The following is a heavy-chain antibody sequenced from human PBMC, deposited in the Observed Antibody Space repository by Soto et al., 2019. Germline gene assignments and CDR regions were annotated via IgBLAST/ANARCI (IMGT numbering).Heavy chain of an antibody. Sequence: GGSLRLSCAASGFTFSSYAMSWVRQAPGKGLEWVSAISGSGGSTYYADSVKGRFTISRDNSKNTLYLQMNSLRAEDTAVYYCARETIGIAVAGTGSWFDYWGQGTLVTVSS. D-gene: IGHD6-19*01. CDR2: ISGSGGST. V-gene: IGHV3-23*01. J-gene: IGHJ4*02. CDR3: ARETIGIAVAGTGSWFDY. CDR1: GFTFSSYA.